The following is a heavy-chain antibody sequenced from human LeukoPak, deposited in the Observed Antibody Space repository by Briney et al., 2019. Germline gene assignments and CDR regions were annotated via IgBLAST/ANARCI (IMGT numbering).Heavy chain of an antibody. V-gene: IGHV3-23*01. J-gene: IGHJ4*02. CDR2: ISNSGGST. Sequence: GGSLRLSCAASGFTFSSYAMSWVRQAPGKGLEWVSVISNSGGSTFYADSVKGRFTISRDNSKNTLYLQMNSLRAEDTAVYYCAKGDYYDLDYWGPGTLVTVSS. CDR3: AKGDYYDLDY. CDR1: GFTFSSYA. D-gene: IGHD3-22*01.